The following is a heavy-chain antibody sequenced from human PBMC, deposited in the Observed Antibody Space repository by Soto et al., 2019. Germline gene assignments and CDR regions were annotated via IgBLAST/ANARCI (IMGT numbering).Heavy chain of an antibody. CDR2: IIPIFGTA. CDR1: GVGKSCKA. CDR3: LRVACSRTIGYSGNDY. J-gene: IGHJ4*02. V-gene: IGHV1-69*13. Sequence: GAPAKPSWKAPGVGKSCKAIRWVRQAPGQGLEWMGGIIPIFGTANYAQKFQGRVTITADESTSTAYMELSSLRSEDTAVYYFLRVACSRTIGYSGNDYWGQGTRVTVSS. D-gene: IGHD2-2*01.